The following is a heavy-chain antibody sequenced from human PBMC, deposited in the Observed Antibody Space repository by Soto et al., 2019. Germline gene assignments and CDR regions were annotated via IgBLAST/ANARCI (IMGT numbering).Heavy chain of an antibody. CDR2: ISYDGSNK. V-gene: IGHV3-30*18. Sequence: QVQLVESGGGVVQPGRSLRLSCAASGFTFSSYGMHWVRQAPGKGLEWVAVISYDGSNKYYADSVKGRFTISRDNSKNTLYRQMNSLRAEDTAVYYCAKEVSDIVVVPAALYYYYYYGMDVWGQGTTVTVSS. CDR3: AKEVSDIVVVPAALYYYYYYGMDV. CDR1: GFTFSSYG. D-gene: IGHD2-2*01. J-gene: IGHJ6*02.